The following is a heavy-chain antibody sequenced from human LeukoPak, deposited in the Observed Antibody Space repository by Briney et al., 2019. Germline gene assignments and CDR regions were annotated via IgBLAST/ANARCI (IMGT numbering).Heavy chain of an antibody. CDR1: GFTFSSYG. CDR3: AKTPPYYYGSGSYLNPYYFDY. V-gene: IGHV3-30*02. Sequence: GGSLRLSCAASGFTFSSYGMHWVRQAPGKGLEWVAFIRYDGSNKYYADSVKGRFTISRDNSKNTLYLQMNSLRAEDTAVYYCAKTPPYYYGSGSYLNPYYFDYWGQGTLVTVSS. J-gene: IGHJ4*02. CDR2: IRYDGSNK. D-gene: IGHD3-10*01.